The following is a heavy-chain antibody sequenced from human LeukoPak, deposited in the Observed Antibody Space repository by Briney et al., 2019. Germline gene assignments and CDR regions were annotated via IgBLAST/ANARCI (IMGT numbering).Heavy chain of an antibody. CDR3: AGGGQQLPPLWFDP. D-gene: IGHD6-13*01. V-gene: IGHV1-69*01. J-gene: IGHJ5*02. CDR1: GGTFSTYA. Sequence: GASVKVSCKASGGTFSTYAINWVRQAPGQGLEWMGGIIPMFGTANYAQKFPGRVTITADESTSTAFMELSSLRSEDTAVYYCAGGGQQLPPLWFDPWGQETLVTVSS. CDR2: IIPMFGTA.